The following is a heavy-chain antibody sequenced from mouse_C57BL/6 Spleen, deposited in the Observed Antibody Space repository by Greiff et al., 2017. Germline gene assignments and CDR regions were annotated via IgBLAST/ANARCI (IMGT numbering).Heavy chain of an antibody. V-gene: IGHV5-17*01. Sequence: EVKLVESGGGLVKPGGSLKLSCAASGFTFSDYGMHWVRQAPEKGLEWVAYISSGSSTIYYADTVKGRFTISRDNAKNTLFLQMTRLRSEDTAKYYCARGDGYSLYAMDYWGQGTSVTVSS. J-gene: IGHJ4*01. CDR3: ARGDGYSLYAMDY. CDR2: ISSGSSTI. CDR1: GFTFSDYG. D-gene: IGHD2-3*01.